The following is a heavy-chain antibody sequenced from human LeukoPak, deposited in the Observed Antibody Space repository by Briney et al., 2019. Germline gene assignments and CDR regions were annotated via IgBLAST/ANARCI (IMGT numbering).Heavy chain of an antibody. V-gene: IGHV3-7*01. CDR2: IKQDGSEK. Sequence: GGSLRLSCAASGFTFSSYWMSWVRQAPGKGLEWVANIKQDGSEKYYVDSVKGRFTISRDNAKNSLYLQMSSLRAEDTAVYYCARGVGDYGDYLENWFDPWGQGTLVTVSS. CDR3: ARGVGDYGDYLENWFDP. J-gene: IGHJ5*02. CDR1: GFTFSSYW. D-gene: IGHD4-17*01.